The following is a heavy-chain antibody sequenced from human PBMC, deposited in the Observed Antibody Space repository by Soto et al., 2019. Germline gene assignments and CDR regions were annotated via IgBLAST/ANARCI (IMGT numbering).Heavy chain of an antibody. D-gene: IGHD2-15*01. CDR1: GGAFRGYY. CDR2: INDSGST. V-gene: IGHV4-34*01. Sequence: QVQLQQGGAGLLKPSETLSLTCAVYGGAFRGYYWSWIRQPPGKGLEWLGEINDSGSTNYNPSLKSRITISLDTSTKAISLRLSSVTAADTAVYYCARERGRYCSGESCYPFGPWGQGALVTVSS. CDR3: ARERGRYCSGESCYPFGP. J-gene: IGHJ5*02.